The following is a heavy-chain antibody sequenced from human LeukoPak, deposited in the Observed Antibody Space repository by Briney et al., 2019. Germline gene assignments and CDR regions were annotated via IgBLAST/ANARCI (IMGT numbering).Heavy chain of an antibody. V-gene: IGHV3-66*02. CDR3: ARGGSYSPFDY. CDR1: GFTFSSYA. D-gene: IGHD1-26*01. CDR2: IYSGGST. J-gene: IGHJ4*02. Sequence: GGSLKLSCAASGFTFSSYAMSWVRQAPGKGLEWVSVIYSGGSTYYADSVKGRFTISRDNSKNTLCLQMNSLRAEDTAVYYCARGGSYSPFDYWGQGTLVTVSS.